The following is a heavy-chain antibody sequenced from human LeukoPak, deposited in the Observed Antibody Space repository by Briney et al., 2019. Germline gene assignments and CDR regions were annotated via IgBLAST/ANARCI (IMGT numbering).Heavy chain of an antibody. V-gene: IGHV3-21*01. CDR1: GFTFSSYS. D-gene: IGHD3-22*01. CDR3: ASPGGGYYDSSGSYDACDI. Sequence: GGSLRLSCAASGFTFSSYSMNWVRQAPGKGLERVSSISSSSSYIYYADSVKGRFTISRDNAKNSLYLQMNSLRAEDTAVYYCASPGGGYYDSSGSYDACDIWGQGTMVTVSS. J-gene: IGHJ3*02. CDR2: ISSSSSYI.